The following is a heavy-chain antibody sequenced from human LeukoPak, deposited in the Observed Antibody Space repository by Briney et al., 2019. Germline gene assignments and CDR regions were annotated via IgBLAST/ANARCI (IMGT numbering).Heavy chain of an antibody. D-gene: IGHD1-26*01. J-gene: IGHJ4*02. Sequence: PSETLSLTCAVSGYPISGGHFWGWIRQPPGKGLEWIGNVHYSGHTYYKPSLRGRVAMSADTSRNRFSLTLNAVTAADTAVYYCARRWDGGPRNEYFDYWGQGILVSVSS. CDR1: GYPISGGHF. CDR2: VHYSGHT. V-gene: IGHV4-38-2*01. CDR3: ARRWDGGPRNEYFDY.